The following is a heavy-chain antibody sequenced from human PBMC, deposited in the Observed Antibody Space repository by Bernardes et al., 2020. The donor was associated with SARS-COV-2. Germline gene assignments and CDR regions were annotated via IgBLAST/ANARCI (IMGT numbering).Heavy chain of an antibody. V-gene: IGHV1-24*01. CDR1: GYTLTELS. CDR2: FDPEDGET. Sequence: ASVKVSCKVSGYTLTELSMHWVRQAPGKGLEWMGGFDPEDGETIYAQKFQGRVTMTEDTSTDTAYMELSSLRSEDTAVYYCATDLSSTSKIPNWFDPWGQGTLVTVSS. D-gene: IGHD2-2*01. J-gene: IGHJ5*02. CDR3: ATDLSSTSKIPNWFDP.